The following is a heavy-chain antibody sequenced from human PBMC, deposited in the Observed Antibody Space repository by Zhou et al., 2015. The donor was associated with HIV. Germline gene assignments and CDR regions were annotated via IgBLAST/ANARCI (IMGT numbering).Heavy chain of an antibody. J-gene: IGHJ6*02. Sequence: QVHLVESGGGVVQPGRSLRLSCTASGFPFKIYAMHWVRQAPGQGLEWVAVTSHDEDIKVYADSVKGRFTISRENAKNSLYLQMNSLRAGDTAVYYCARLGAGQSSSPERGMDVWGQGTTVTVSS. CDR2: TSHDEDIK. CDR3: ARLGAGQSSSPERGMDV. D-gene: IGHD6-6*01. V-gene: IGHV3-30*14. CDR1: GFPFKIYA.